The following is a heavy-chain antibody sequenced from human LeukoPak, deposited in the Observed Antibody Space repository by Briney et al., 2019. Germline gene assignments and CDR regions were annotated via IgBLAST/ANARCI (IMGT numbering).Heavy chain of an antibody. CDR2: INPNSGGT. D-gene: IGHD3-22*01. CDR1: GYTFTGYY. Sequence: GASVKVSCKASGYTFTGYYMHWVRQAPGQGLERMGWINPNSGGTNYAQKFQGRVTMTRDTSISTAYMELSRLRSDDTAVYYCASTPNYYDSSKAFDYWGQGTLVTVSS. V-gene: IGHV1-2*02. CDR3: ASTPNYYDSSKAFDY. J-gene: IGHJ4*02.